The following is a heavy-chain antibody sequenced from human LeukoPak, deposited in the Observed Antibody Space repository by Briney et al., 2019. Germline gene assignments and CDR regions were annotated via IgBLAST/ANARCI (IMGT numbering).Heavy chain of an antibody. Sequence: GTLCLTCAAHSFIVCRLYRHRHRPGQGKGLMWVSRIDRDGSYTSYADSVKGRFTISRDNAKNTLYLQMSSLRAEDTAVYYCAREGLAAAADYWGQGTLVTVSS. D-gene: IGHD6-13*01. CDR3: AREGLAAAADY. J-gene: IGHJ4*02. V-gene: IGHV3-74*01. CDR1: SFIVCRLY. CDR2: IDRDGSYT.